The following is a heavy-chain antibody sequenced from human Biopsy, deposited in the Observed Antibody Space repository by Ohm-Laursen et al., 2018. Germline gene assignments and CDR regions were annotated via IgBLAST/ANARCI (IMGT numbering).Heavy chain of an antibody. CDR3: ARDRGFYSDRTVPGYFDL. V-gene: IGHV4-59*01. Sequence: SDTLSLTCTVSGDSISSYYWSRIRQPPGKGLEWIGYVSYTGSTDYNPSLQSRVTISVDTSKNHFSLRLRSVTPADTAMYYCARDRGFYSDRTVPGYFDLWGRGTLVTVSS. J-gene: IGHJ2*01. CDR2: VSYTGST. CDR1: GDSISSYY. D-gene: IGHD3-22*01.